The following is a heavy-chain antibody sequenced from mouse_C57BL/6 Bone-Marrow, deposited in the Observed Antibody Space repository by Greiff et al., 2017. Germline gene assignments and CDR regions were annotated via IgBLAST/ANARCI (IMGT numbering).Heavy chain of an antibody. D-gene: IGHD1-1*01. V-gene: IGHV1-82*01. CDR2: IYPGDGDT. J-gene: IGHJ2*01. CDR3: ARGFIQNY. Sequence: QVQLQQSGPELVKPGASVKISCKASGYAFSSSWMNWVKQRPGKGLEWIGRIYPGDGDTNYNGKFKGKATLTADKSSSTAYMQLSSLTSEDSAVHFCARGFIQNYWGQGTTLTVSS. CDR1: GYAFSSSW.